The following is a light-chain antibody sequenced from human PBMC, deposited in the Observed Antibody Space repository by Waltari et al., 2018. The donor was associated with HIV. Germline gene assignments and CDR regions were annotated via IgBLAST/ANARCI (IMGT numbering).Light chain of an antibody. CDR3: GTWDSSLSARV. Sequence: QSVLTQPPSVSAAPGQKVTISCSGSSSNIVNNYVSWYQPLPGTAPKLLIYDNNKRPSGIPDRYSGSKSGTSATLGITGLQTGDEADYYCGTWDSSLSARVFGGGTKVTVL. CDR2: DNN. V-gene: IGLV1-51*01. CDR1: SSNIVNNY. J-gene: IGLJ3*02.